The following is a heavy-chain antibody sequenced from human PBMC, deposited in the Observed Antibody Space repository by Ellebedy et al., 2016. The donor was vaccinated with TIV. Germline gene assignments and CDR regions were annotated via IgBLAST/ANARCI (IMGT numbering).Heavy chain of an antibody. CDR2: IYFSGST. V-gene: IGHV4-39*01. Sequence: SETLSLTCTVSGGSISRSSSYWGWIRQPPGKGLEWLGSIYFSGSTFYNPSLKSRVTISLDPSKNQFSLKLSSLTVAATAVYYCASWFGELLYVRWFDPWGQGTLVTVSS. J-gene: IGHJ5*02. CDR1: GGSISRSSSY. CDR3: ASWFGELLYVRWFDP. D-gene: IGHD3-10*01.